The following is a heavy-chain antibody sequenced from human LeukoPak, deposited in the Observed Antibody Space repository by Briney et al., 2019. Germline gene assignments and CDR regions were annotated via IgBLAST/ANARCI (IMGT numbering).Heavy chain of an antibody. CDR1: GFTFSGYA. Sequence: GGSLRLSCAASGFTFSGYAMSWVRQAPGKGLEWVSAISGSGGSTYYADSVKGRFTISRDNSKNTLYLQMNSLRAEDTAVYYCAKVGTSMLRGVAPRYYMDGWGKGPTVTVYS. CDR2: ISGSGGST. J-gene: IGHJ6*03. D-gene: IGHD3-10*01. CDR3: AKVGTSMLRGVAPRYYMDG. V-gene: IGHV3-23*01.